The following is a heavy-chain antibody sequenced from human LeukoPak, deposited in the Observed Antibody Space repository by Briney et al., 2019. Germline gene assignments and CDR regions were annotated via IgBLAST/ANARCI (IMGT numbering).Heavy chain of an antibody. V-gene: IGHV3-30*02. J-gene: IGHJ4*02. D-gene: IGHD2-2*01. CDR1: GFTFSSYG. Sequence: GGSLRLSCAASGFTFSSYGMHWVRQAPGKGLEWVAFIRYDGSNKYYADSVKGRFTISRDNSKNTLYLQMNSLRAEDTAVYYCAKVNKYCSSTSCYYYFDYCGQGTLVTVSS. CDR2: IRYDGSNK. CDR3: AKVNKYCSSTSCYYYFDY.